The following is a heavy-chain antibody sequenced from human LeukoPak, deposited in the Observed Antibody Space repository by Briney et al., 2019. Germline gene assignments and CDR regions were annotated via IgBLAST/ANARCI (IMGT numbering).Heavy chain of an antibody. CDR1: GFTFSNYW. D-gene: IGHD6-6*01. CDR3: AKAAAVLWQLVFDY. J-gene: IGHJ4*02. CDR2: IKQDGSEK. V-gene: IGHV3-7*01. Sequence: PGGSLRLSCAASGFTFSNYWMGWVRQAPGKGLEWVANIKQDGSEKRYVDPVKGRFTISRDNAKNSLYLQMNSLRAEDMAVYYCAKAAAVLWQLVFDYWGQGTLVTVSS.